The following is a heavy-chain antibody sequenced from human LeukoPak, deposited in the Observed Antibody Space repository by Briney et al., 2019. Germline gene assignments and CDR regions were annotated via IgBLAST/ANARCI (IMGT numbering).Heavy chain of an antibody. Sequence: GGSLRLSCAASGFTFSHYWMTWVRQAPGKGLEWVAQVNQDGSEEYYMDSVKARFTISRDNAKNSVFLQMNSLRAEDTAVYYCVRDGGVSGYDLLDYWGQGTLVTVSS. CDR1: GFTFSHYW. CDR2: VNQDGSEE. V-gene: IGHV3-7*01. J-gene: IGHJ4*02. D-gene: IGHD5-12*01. CDR3: VRDGGVSGYDLLDY.